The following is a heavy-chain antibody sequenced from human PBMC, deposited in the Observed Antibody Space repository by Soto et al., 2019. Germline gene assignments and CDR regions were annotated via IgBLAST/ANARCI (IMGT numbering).Heavy chain of an antibody. D-gene: IGHD6-13*01. V-gene: IGHV3-7*01. CDR3: ARDGPPGYSSGWYTRQYNWFDP. CDR2: IKQDGSEK. CDR1: GFTFSSYW. Sequence: EVQLVESGGGLVQPGGSLRLSCAASGFTFSSYWMSWVRQAPGKGLEWVANIKQDGSEKYYVDSVKGRFTISRDNAKNSLYLQMNSLRAEDTAVYYCARDGPPGYSSGWYTRQYNWFDPWGQGTLVTVSS. J-gene: IGHJ5*02.